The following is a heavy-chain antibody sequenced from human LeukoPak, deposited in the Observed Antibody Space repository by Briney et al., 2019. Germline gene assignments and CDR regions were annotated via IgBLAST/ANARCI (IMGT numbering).Heavy chain of an antibody. CDR3: ARGTNEMATWGYWYFDL. J-gene: IGHJ2*01. CDR2: ISSSSSYI. Sequence: GGSLRLSXAASGFTFSSYSMNWVRQAPGKGLEWVSSISSSSSYIYYADSVKGRFTISRDNAKNSLYLQMNSLRAEDTAVYYCARGTNEMATWGYWYFDLWGRGTLVTVSS. D-gene: IGHD5-24*01. CDR1: GFTFSSYS. V-gene: IGHV3-21*01.